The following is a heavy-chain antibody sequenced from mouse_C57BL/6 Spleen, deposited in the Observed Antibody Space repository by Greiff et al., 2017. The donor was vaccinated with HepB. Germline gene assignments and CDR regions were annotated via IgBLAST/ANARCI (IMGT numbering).Heavy chain of an antibody. V-gene: IGHV1-52*01. CDR3: ARSASTTVVANYAMDY. D-gene: IGHD1-1*01. CDR2: IDPSDSEP. Sequence: QVQLQQPGAELVRPGSSVKLSCKASGYTFTSYWMHWVKQRPIQGLEWIGNIDPSDSEPHYNQKFKDKATLTVDKSSSTAYMQLSSLTSEDSAVYYCARSASTTVVANYAMDYWGQGTSVTVSS. J-gene: IGHJ4*01. CDR1: GYTFTSYW.